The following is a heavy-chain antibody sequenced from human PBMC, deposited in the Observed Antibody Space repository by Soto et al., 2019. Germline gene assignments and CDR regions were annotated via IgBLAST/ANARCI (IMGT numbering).Heavy chain of an antibody. J-gene: IGHJ5*02. CDR1: RYTFTSYY. Sequence: QVQLVQSGAEVKKPGASVKVSCKASRYTFTSYYMHWVRQAPGQGLEWMGIINPSGGSTSYAQKFQGRVTMTRDTSTSTVYMELSSLRSEDTAVYYCARDAQLVLRFLEWSEAWFDPWGQGTLVTVSS. D-gene: IGHD3-3*01. CDR2: INPSGGST. V-gene: IGHV1-46*03. CDR3: ARDAQLVLRFLEWSEAWFDP.